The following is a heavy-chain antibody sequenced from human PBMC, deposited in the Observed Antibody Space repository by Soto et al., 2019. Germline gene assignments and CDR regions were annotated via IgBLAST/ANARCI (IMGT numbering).Heavy chain of an antibody. V-gene: IGHV1-2*02. CDR1: GDTFTGYY. CDR3: ARDGALVVAFPFDP. CDR2: ISPHGGGA. D-gene: IGHD2-15*01. Sequence: QVQLVQSGAEVKKPGASVKVSCEASGDTFTGYYVHWVRQAPGQGLEWMGWISPHGGGAKYAQNFQGRVTLTRDTSISTAYMELSGLRSDDTAVYYCARDGALVVAFPFDPWGQGTLVTVSS. J-gene: IGHJ5*02.